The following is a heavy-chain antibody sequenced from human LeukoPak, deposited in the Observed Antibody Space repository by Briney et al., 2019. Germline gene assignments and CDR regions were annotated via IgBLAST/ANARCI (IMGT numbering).Heavy chain of an antibody. CDR1: GYTFTGYY. CDR2: INPNSGGT. CDR3: ARQRPSDASGSYWWGRGDAFDI. Sequence: VAAVKVSCKASGYTFTGYYMHWVRQAPGQGLEWMGWINPNSGGTNYAQKFQGRVTMTRDTSISTAYMELSRLRSDDTAVYYCARQRPSDASGSYWWGRGDAFDIWGQGTMVTVSS. J-gene: IGHJ3*02. V-gene: IGHV1-2*02. D-gene: IGHD1-26*01.